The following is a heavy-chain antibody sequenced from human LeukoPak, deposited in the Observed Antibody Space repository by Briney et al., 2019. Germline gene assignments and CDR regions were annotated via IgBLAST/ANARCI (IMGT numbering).Heavy chain of an antibody. D-gene: IGHD1-26*01. CDR2: IWYDGSNK. V-gene: IGHV3-33*01. Sequence: GRSLRLSCAASGFTFSSYGMHWVRQAPGKGLGWVAVIWYDGSNKYYADSAKGRFTISRDNSKNTMYLQMNSLRAEDTAVYYCARDITIVGGYDALDIWGQGTMVTVSS. J-gene: IGHJ3*02. CDR3: ARDITIVGGYDALDI. CDR1: GFTFSSYG.